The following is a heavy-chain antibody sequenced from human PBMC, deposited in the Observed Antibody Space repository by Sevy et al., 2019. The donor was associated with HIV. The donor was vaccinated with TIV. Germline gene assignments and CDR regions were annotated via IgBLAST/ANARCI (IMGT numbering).Heavy chain of an antibody. V-gene: IGHV4-59*08. CDR1: GGSINSDH. Sequence: SETLSLTCTVSGGSINSDHWNWIRQPPGKGLQLIGYDYYTGATNYNPSLKNRVTISVDRTKNQFSLKLTSVTAADTAVYYCARRNDFDIWGQGTMVTVS. CDR3: ARRNDFDI. CDR2: DYYTGAT. J-gene: IGHJ3*02.